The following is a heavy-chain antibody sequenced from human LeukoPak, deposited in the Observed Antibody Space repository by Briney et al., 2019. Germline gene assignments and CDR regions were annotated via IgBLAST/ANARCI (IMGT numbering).Heavy chain of an antibody. V-gene: IGHV4-59*01. CDR2: ISYSGST. D-gene: IGHD1-1*01. J-gene: IGHJ5*02. Sequence: PSETLSLTCTVSGGSISSYYWSRIRQPPGKGLEWIGYISYSGSTNFNPSLKSRVTISVDTSKNQFSLKLSSVTAADTAVYYCARDGTAGTNLNWFDPWGQGTLVTVSS. CDR3: ARDGTAGTNLNWFDP. CDR1: GGSISSYY.